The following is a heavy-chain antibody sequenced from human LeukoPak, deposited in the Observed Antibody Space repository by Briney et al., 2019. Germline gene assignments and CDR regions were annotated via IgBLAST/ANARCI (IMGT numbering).Heavy chain of an antibody. D-gene: IGHD3-10*01. Sequence: PSQTLSLTCAVSGYSISSGYYWGWIRQPPGKRLEWSGSVYHSGSTYYKPSLKGRVTISVDTSKNQFSLKLSSVTAADTAVYYCARVAITMVRGVSRGNWFDPWGQGTLVTVSS. J-gene: IGHJ5*02. CDR1: GYSISSGYY. V-gene: IGHV4-38-2*01. CDR3: ARVAITMVRGVSRGNWFDP. CDR2: VYHSGST.